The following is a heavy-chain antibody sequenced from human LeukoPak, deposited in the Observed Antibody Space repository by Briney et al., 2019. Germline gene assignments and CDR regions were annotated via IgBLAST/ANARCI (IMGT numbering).Heavy chain of an antibody. CDR2: INPNSGGT. CDR3: ARAGILYYGSGSYYDG. J-gene: IGHJ4*02. CDR1: GYTFSGYY. V-gene: IGHV1-2*02. Sequence: ASVKVSCKASGYTFSGYYMHWVRQAPGQGRKWRGWINPNSGGTNYAQKFQGRVTMTRDTSISTAYMELSRLRSDDTAVYYCARAGILYYGSGSYYDGWGQGTLVTVSS. D-gene: IGHD3-10*01.